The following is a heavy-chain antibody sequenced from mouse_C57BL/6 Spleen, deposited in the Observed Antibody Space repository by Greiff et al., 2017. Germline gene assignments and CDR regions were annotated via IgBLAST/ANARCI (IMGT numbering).Heavy chain of an antibody. Sequence: VQLQQSGAELVRPGASVTLSCKASGYTFTDYEMHWVKQTPVHGLEWIGAIDPETGGTAYNQKFKGKAILTADKSSSTAYMVLRSLTSEDAAVYYCSRPFTTVVAYYFDYWGQGTTLTVSS. CDR1: GYTFTDYE. V-gene: IGHV1-15*01. CDR2: IDPETGGT. J-gene: IGHJ2*01. CDR3: SRPFTTVVAYYFDY. D-gene: IGHD1-1*01.